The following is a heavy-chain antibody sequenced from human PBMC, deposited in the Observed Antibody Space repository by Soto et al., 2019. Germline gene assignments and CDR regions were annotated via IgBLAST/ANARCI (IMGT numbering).Heavy chain of an antibody. CDR3: ARTKIGYDFAHYYYYMDV. V-gene: IGHV3-7*01. CDR1: GFTFSSYW. CDR2: IKQDGSEK. D-gene: IGHD3-3*01. J-gene: IGHJ6*03. Sequence: GGSLRLSCAASGFTFSSYWMSWVRQAPGKGLEWVANIKQDGSEKYYVDSVKGRFTISRDNAKNSLYLQMNSLRAEDTAVYYCARTKIGYDFAHYYYYMDVWGKGTTVTVSS.